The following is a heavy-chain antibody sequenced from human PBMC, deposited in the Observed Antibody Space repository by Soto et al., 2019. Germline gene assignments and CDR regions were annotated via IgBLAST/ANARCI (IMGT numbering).Heavy chain of an antibody. Sequence: GGSLSLACAASGFTSSSYAMHWVRQAPGKGLEWVAVISYDGSNKYYADSVKGRFTISRDNSKNTLYLQMNSLRAEDTAVYYCARDQSPGRDGYNIFDYWGQGTLVTVSS. D-gene: IGHD5-12*01. CDR1: GFTSSSYA. CDR3: ARDQSPGRDGYNIFDY. V-gene: IGHV3-30-3*01. CDR2: ISYDGSNK. J-gene: IGHJ4*02.